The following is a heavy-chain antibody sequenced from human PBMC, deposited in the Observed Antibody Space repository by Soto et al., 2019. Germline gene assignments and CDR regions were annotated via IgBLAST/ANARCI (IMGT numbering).Heavy chain of an antibody. CDR3: ARPYGDDAFDI. V-gene: IGHV4-30-4*01. CDR2: IYYSGST. CDR1: GGSISSGGYY. J-gene: IGHJ3*02. D-gene: IGHD4-17*01. Sequence: QVQLQESGPGLVMPSQTLSLTCTVSGGSISSGGYYWSWIRQPPGKGLEWIGYIYYSGSTYYNPSLKSRLTISLDTSKNQFSLKLSSVTAGDTAVYYCARPYGDDAFDIWGQGTMVTVSS.